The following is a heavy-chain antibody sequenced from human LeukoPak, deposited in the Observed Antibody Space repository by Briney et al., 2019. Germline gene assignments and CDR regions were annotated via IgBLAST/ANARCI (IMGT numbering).Heavy chain of an antibody. D-gene: IGHD2-2*01. J-gene: IGHJ3*02. CDR3: ARSIVVVPAASDAFDI. CDR2: IIPIFGTA. V-gene: IGHV1-69*01. CDR1: GGTFSSYA. Sequence: SVKVSCKASGGTFSSYAISWVRQAPGQGLEWMGGIIPIFGTANYAQKFQSRVTITAGESTSTAYMELSSLRSEDTAVYYCARSIVVVPAASDAFDIWGQGTMVTVSS.